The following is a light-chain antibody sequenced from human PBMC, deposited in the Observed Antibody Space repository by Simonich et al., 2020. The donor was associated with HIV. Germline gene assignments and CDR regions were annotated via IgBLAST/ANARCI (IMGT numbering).Light chain of an antibody. V-gene: IGKV3-15*01. J-gene: IGKJ1*01. CDR2: GAS. CDR3: QQYNNWPPERT. CDR1: QSVSSN. Sequence: EIVMTQSPATLSVSPGERATLSCRASQSVSSNLAWHQQKPGQAPGLRIYGASTRATGIPAMFSGSGSGTEFTLTISSLQSEDFAVYYCQQYNNWPPERTFGQGTKVEIK.